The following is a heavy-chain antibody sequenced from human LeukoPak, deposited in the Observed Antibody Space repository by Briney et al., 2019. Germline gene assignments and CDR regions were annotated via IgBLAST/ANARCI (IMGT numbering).Heavy chain of an antibody. CDR1: GFTFSSYG. D-gene: IGHD3-10*01. Sequence: PGRSLRLSCAASGFTFSSYGMHWVRQAPGKGLEWVAVIWYDGTNTYYADSVKGRFTISRDNSKSTLYLQMNSLRPEDTSVYYCAKDLTPQYGSAYFDYWGQGTLVTVSS. J-gene: IGHJ4*02. CDR3: AKDLTPQYGSAYFDY. V-gene: IGHV3-33*06. CDR2: IWYDGTNT.